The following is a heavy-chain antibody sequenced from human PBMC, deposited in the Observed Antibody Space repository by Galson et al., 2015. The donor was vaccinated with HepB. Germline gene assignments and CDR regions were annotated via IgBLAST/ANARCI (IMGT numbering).Heavy chain of an antibody. D-gene: IGHD3-22*01. CDR3: ARQGGKSDYDSSGYYWDFGY. Sequence: ETLSLTCTVSGGSLSSYYWSWIRQPPGKGLEWIGYIYYSGSTSYNPSLWSRVTISVDTSKNQFSLKLSSVTAADTAVYYCARQGGKSDYDSSGYYWDFGYWGRGTLVTVSS. J-gene: IGHJ4*02. CDR2: IYYSGST. V-gene: IGHV4-59*08. CDR1: GGSLSSYY.